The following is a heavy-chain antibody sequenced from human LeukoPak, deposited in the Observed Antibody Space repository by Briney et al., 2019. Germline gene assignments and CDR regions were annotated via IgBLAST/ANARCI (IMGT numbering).Heavy chain of an antibody. CDR3: ARFALKTPPTD. J-gene: IGHJ4*02. CDR1: GFTFSSYS. Sequence: TGGSLRLSCVASGFTFSSYSVNWVRQAPGKGLEWVSCISSSSSYIYYADSVKGRFTISRDNAKNSLFLQMNSLRAEDTAVYYCARFALKTPPTDWGQGTLVTVSS. V-gene: IGHV3-21*01. CDR2: ISSSSSYI.